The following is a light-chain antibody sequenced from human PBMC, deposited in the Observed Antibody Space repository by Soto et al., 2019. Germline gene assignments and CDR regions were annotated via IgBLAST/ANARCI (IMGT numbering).Light chain of an antibody. Sequence: DIQMTQSPSTLSASVGDRVTITCRASQSISSWLAWYQQKPGKAPKLLIYKASSLESGGPSRFSGRGSGTEFPLTISSLQPDDFATYYGTQFHSFSSQFDQGPKVEIK. V-gene: IGKV1-5*03. CDR1: QSISSW. CDR2: KAS. J-gene: IGKJ1*01. CDR3: TQFHSFSSQ.